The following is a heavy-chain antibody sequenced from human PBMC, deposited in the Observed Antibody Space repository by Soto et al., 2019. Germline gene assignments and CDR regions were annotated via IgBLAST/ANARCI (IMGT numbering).Heavy chain of an antibody. J-gene: IGHJ4*02. CDR3: ARVFGYYGSGSFDY. CDR1: GGSFSGYY. V-gene: IGHV4-34*01. Sequence: SETLSLTCAVYGGSFSGYYWSWIRQPPGKGLEWIGEINHSGSTNYNPSLKSRVTISVDTSKNQFSLKLSSVTAADTAVYYCARVFGYYGSGSFDYWGQGTLVTVSS. D-gene: IGHD3-10*01. CDR2: INHSGST.